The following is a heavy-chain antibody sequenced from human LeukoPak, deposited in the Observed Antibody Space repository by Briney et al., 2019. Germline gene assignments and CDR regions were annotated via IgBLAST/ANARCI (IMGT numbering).Heavy chain of an antibody. J-gene: IGHJ4*02. CDR1: GFTFDDYA. D-gene: IGHD3-22*01. CDR3: ARHVVAVGFDY. CDR2: ISWNSGSI. V-gene: IGHV3-9*01. Sequence: GGSLRLSCAASGFTFDDYAMHWVRQGPGKGLEWVSGISWNSGSIGYADSVKGRFTISRDNANNSLYLQMNSLRAEDTAVYYCARHVVAVGFDYWGQGTLVTVSS.